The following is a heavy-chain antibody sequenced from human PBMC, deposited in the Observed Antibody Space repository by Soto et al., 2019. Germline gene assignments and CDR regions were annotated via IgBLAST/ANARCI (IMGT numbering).Heavy chain of an antibody. CDR2: ISYDGSNK. CDR3: AKDTDSSMDV. Sequence: PGGSLRLSCAASGFTFRSYGMHWVRQAPGKGLEWVAVISYDGSNKYYADSVKGRFTISRDNSKNTLYLQMNSLRAEDTAVYYCAKDTDSSMDVWGQGTLVPVSS. J-gene: IGHJ4*02. D-gene: IGHD2-15*01. V-gene: IGHV3-30*18. CDR1: GFTFRSYG.